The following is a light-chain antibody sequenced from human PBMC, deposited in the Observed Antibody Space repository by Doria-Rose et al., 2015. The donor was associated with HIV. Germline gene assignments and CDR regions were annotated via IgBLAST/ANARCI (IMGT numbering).Light chain of an antibody. CDR1: SSNIGAGHA. V-gene: IGLV1-40*01. CDR3: QSYDNTYVV. Sequence: QWVSISCTGSSSNIGAGHAVHWYQQLPRSAPKPLIYDDFHRPSGVPDRFSGSKSGTSASLAIAGLQADDEADYYCQSYDNTYVVFGGGTRLTVL. J-gene: IGLJ2*01. CDR2: DDF.